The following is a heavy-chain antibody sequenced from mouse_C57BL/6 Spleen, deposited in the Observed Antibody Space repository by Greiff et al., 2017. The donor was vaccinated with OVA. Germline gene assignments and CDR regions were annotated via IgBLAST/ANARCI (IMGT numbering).Heavy chain of an antibody. J-gene: IGHJ4*01. D-gene: IGHD2-4*01. CDR2: ISSGGSYT. V-gene: IGHV5-6*02. CDR3: ARTDYDYDVGYAMDY. CDR1: GFTFSSYG. Sequence: DVMLVESGGDLVKPGGSLKLSCAASGFTFSSYGMSWVRQTPDKRLEWVATISSGGSYTYYPDSVKGRFTISRDNAKNTLYLQMSSLKSEDTAMYYGARTDYDYDVGYAMDYWGQGTSVTVSS.